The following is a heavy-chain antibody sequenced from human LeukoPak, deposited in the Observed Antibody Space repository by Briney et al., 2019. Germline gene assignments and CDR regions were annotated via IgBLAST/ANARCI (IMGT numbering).Heavy chain of an antibody. V-gene: IGHV4-4*07. D-gene: IGHD3-3*01. CDR3: ARDWSGTYKDY. CDR1: GGSISSYY. J-gene: IGHJ4*02. CDR2: FYTSGST. Sequence: SETLSLTCTVSGGSISSYYWSWIRQPAGKGLEWIGRFYTSGSTNYNPSPRSRVTMSVDTSKNQFSLKLTSVTAADTAVYYCARDWSGTYKDYWGQGTLVTVSS.